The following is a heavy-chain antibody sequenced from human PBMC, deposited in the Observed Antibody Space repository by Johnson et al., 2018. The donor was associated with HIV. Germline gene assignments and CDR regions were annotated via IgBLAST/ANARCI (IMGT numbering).Heavy chain of an antibody. D-gene: IGHD6-6*01. CDR2: ICWDSGSI. CDR3: AKDRGRYSSSAAAFDI. J-gene: IGHJ3*02. Sequence: VQLVESGGGLVQPGGSLRLSCAASGCTFSNYWMTWVRQAPGKGLEWVAGICWDSGSIGYADSLKGRFTISRDNAKNSLYLQMNSLRAEDTALYNCAKDRGRYSSSAAAFDIWGQGTMVIVSS. V-gene: IGHV3-9*01. CDR1: GCTFSNYW.